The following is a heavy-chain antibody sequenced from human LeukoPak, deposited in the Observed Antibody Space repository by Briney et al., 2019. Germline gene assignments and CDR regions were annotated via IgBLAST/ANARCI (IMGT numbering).Heavy chain of an antibody. J-gene: IGHJ6*02. Sequence: GRSLRLSCAASGFTFSSYSMNWVRQAPGKGLEWVSSISSSSSYIYYADSVKGRFTISRDNAKNSLYLQMNSLRAEDTAVYYCARDSPSSYYDFWSGHYYYYYGMDVWGQGTTVTVSS. CDR3: ARDSPSSYYDFWSGHYYYYYGMDV. CDR1: GFTFSSYS. CDR2: ISSSSSYI. V-gene: IGHV3-21*01. D-gene: IGHD3-3*01.